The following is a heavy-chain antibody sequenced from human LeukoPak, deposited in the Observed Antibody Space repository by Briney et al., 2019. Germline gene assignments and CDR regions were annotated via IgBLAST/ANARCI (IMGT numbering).Heavy chain of an antibody. CDR2: MWYDGSIK. J-gene: IGHJ6*03. CDR3: ARGRDGYNYYYYYSMDV. Sequence: GGSLRLSCAASGFTFSNYGMHWVRQAPGKGLEWVAIMWYDGSIKYYADSAKGRFTISRDNSKNTVFLQMNSLRAEDTAVYYCARGRDGYNYYYYYSMDVWGKGTTVTVSS. V-gene: IGHV3-33*02. D-gene: IGHD5-24*01. CDR1: GFTFSNYG.